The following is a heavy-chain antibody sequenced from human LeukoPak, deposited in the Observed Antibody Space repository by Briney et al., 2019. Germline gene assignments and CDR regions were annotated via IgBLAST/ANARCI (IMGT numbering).Heavy chain of an antibody. J-gene: IGHJ6*02. V-gene: IGHV1-18*01. D-gene: IGHD3-16*02. CDR2: ISAYNGNT. Sequence: ASMKVSCKASGYTFTSYGISWVRQAPGQGLEWMGWISAYNGNTNYAQKLQGRVTMTTDTSTSTAYMELRSLRSDDTAVYYCARPVWGSYRSPYYGMDVWGQGTTVTVSS. CDR3: ARPVWGSYRSPYYGMDV. CDR1: GYTFTSYG.